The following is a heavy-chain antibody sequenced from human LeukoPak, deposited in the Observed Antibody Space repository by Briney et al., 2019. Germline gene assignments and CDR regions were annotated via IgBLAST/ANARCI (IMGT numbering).Heavy chain of an antibody. D-gene: IGHD1-26*01. J-gene: IGHJ4*02. CDR1: GFTFSIYA. V-gene: IGHV3-23*01. CDR2: ISGSGGST. CDR3: AKCIVGATAPFDY. Sequence: GGSLRLSCAASGFTFSIYAMSWVRQAPGKGLEWVSAISGSGGSTYYTDSVKGRFTISRDNSKNTLYLQMNSLRAEDMAVYYCAKCIVGATAPFDYWGQGTLVTVSS.